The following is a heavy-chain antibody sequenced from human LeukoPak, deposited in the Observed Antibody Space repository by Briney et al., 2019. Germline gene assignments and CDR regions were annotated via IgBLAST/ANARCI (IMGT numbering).Heavy chain of an antibody. CDR3: ARDWGSGYYNFDY. Sequence: GGSLRLSCAASGFTFSSSAMHGVRQAPGKGLEWVSLISYDGNNKYYADSVKGRFTISRDNSKNTLYLQMNSLRAEDTAVYYCARDWGSGYYNFDYWGQGTLVAVSS. CDR1: GFTFSSSA. D-gene: IGHD3-3*01. J-gene: IGHJ4*02. CDR2: ISYDGNNK. V-gene: IGHV3-30-3*01.